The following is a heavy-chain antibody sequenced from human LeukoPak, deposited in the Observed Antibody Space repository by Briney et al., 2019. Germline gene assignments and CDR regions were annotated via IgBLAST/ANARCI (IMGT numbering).Heavy chain of an antibody. J-gene: IGHJ5*02. D-gene: IGHD6-13*01. CDR1: GYSFTSYW. Sequence: GESLQISCKGSGYSFTSYWIGWVRRMPGKGLEWMGIIYPGDSDTRYSPPFQGQVTISADKSISTAYLQWSSLKASDTAMYYCARVGTSRAAAGINWFDPWGQGTLVTVSS. CDR2: IYPGDSDT. CDR3: ARVGTSRAAAGINWFDP. V-gene: IGHV5-51*01.